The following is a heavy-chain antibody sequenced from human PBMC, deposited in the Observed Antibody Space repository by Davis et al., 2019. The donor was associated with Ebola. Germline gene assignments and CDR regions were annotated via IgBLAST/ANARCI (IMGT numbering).Heavy chain of an antibody. CDR3: AKDTGNVWFDV. Sequence: GGSLRLSCAASGFAFRSYALSWFARAPGKGLEWVSTLGLSADPYYADSVKGRFTISRDNYKNTLHLHMDSVRAEDTALYCCAKDTGNVWFDVWGQGTMVTVSS. D-gene: IGHD2-8*02. CDR1: GFAFRSYA. CDR2: LGLSADP. V-gene: IGHV3-23*01. J-gene: IGHJ3*01.